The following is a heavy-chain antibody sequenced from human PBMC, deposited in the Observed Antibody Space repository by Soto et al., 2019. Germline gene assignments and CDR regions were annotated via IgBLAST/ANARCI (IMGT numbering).Heavy chain of an antibody. J-gene: IGHJ4*02. D-gene: IGHD3-22*01. CDR3: VKDRHYYDSSGYSRFDY. CDR2: IKQDGSEK. V-gene: IGHV3-7*01. CDR1: GFTFSSYW. Sequence: HPGGSLRLSCAASGFTFSSYWMSWVRQAPGKGLEWVANIKQDGSEKYYVDSVKGRFTISRDNAKNTLYLQMSSLRAEDTAVYYCVKDRHYYDSSGYSRFDYWGQGTLVTVSS.